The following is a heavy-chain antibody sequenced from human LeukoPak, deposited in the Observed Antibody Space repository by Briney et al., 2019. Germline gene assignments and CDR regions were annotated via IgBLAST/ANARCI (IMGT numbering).Heavy chain of an antibody. CDR2: IYTSGST. J-gene: IGHJ3*02. D-gene: IGHD3-3*01. CDR1: GGSISSGSYY. CDR3: ARGDYDFSFDAFDI. V-gene: IGHV4-61*02. Sequence: SETLSLTCTVSGGSISSGSYYWGWIRQPAGKGLEWIGRIYTSGSTNYNPSLKSRVTISVDTSKNQFSLKLSSVTAADTAVYYCARGDYDFSFDAFDIWGQGTMVTVSS.